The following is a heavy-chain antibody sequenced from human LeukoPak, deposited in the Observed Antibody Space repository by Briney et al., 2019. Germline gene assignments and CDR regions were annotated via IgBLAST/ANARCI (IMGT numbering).Heavy chain of an antibody. CDR1: GYTFTSYD. J-gene: IGHJ4*02. CDR3: ARGRSTGYPYYSGY. V-gene: IGHV1-8*03. D-gene: IGHD5-12*01. CDR2: MNPNSGST. Sequence: ASVKVSCKASGYTFTSYDINWVRQATGQGLEWMGWMNPNSGSTGYAQKFQGRVTITRNTSISTAYMELSGLRSEDTAVYYCARGRSTGYPYYSGYWGQGTLVTVSS.